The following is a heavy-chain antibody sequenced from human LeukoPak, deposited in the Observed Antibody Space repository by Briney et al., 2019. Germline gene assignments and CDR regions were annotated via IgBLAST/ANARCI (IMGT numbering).Heavy chain of an antibody. CDR2: TKNKGESHIT. D-gene: IGHD6-13*01. Sequence: GGSLRLSCAASGFTFSNHYMDWVRQAPGEGLEWIPRTKNKGESHITDYAASVRGRFFSSRDDSKNSLYLQMNSLQTNDSGMYYCARDTAAALDYWGQGILVTVSS. J-gene: IGHJ4*02. V-gene: IGHV3-72*01. CDR1: GFTFSNHY. CDR3: ARDTAAALDY.